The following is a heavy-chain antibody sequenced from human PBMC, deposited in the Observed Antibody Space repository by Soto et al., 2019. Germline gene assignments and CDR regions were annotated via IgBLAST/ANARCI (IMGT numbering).Heavy chain of an antibody. CDR3: ARFYYDSSGYLPSPYYYYYGMDV. CDR1: GFTFSSYW. J-gene: IGHJ6*02. V-gene: IGHV3-7*04. Sequence: GGSLRLSCAASGFTFSSYWMSWVRQAPGKGLERVANIKQDGSEKYYVDSVKVRFTISRDNAKNSLYLQMYSLRAEDTAVYYCARFYYDSSGYLPSPYYYYYGMDVWGQGTTVTVSS. CDR2: IKQDGSEK. D-gene: IGHD3-22*01.